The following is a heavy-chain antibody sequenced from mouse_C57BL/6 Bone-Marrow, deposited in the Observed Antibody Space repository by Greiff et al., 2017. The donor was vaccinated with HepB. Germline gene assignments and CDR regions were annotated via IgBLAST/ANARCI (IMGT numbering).Heavy chain of an antibody. CDR3: ARMRGSYDGYYGRYFDY. J-gene: IGHJ2*01. CDR2: IWWDDDK. V-gene: IGHV8-8*01. Sequence: QVTLKESGPGILQPSQTLSLTCSFSGFSLSTFGMGVGWIRQPSGKGLEWLAHIWWDDDKYYNPALKSRLTISKDTSKNQVFLKIANVDTADTATYYCARMRGSYDGYYGRYFDYWGQGTTLTVSS. CDR1: GFSLSTFGMG. D-gene: IGHD2-3*01.